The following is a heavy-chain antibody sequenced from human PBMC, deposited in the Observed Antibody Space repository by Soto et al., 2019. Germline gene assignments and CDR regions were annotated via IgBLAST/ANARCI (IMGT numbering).Heavy chain of an antibody. CDR2: SCSGGST. J-gene: IGHJ3*02. CDR3: ASASIVLRRITIFGAAGNDALDI. V-gene: IGHV3-53*01. D-gene: IGHD3-3*01. CDR1: GFTVSTSY. Sequence: GGSLRLPCGGSGFTVSTSYITWVRQAPGKGLEWVSTVSCSGGSTYYADSVKGRFTISRDNAQNSLYLQMNSLRDEDTGVYYCASASIVLRRITIFGAAGNDALDIGGQGPRVT.